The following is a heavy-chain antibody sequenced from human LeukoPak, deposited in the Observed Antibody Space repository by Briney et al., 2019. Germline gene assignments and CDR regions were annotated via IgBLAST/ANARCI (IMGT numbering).Heavy chain of an antibody. D-gene: IGHD4-23*01. CDR3: ARLYGGNSDY. CDR2: INHSGST. V-gene: IGHV4-34*01. J-gene: IGHJ4*02. Sequence: SETLSLTCAVYGGSFSGYYWSWIRQPPGKGLEWIGEINHSGSTNYNPSLKSRVTISVDTSKNQFSLKLSSVTAADTAVYYCARLYGGNSDYWGQGTLVTVSS. CDR1: GGSFSGYY.